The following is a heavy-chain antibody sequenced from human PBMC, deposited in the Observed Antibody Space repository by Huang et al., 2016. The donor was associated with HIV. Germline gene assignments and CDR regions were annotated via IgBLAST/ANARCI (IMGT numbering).Heavy chain of an antibody. CDR3: VKGDIVGTANFFDY. CDR2: ISWNSANI. D-gene: IGHD1-26*01. CDR1: GFRFDNSA. V-gene: IGHV3-9*01. Sequence: EVQLVESGGNLIQTGGSLRHACAASGFRFDNSAMDWVRQAPGKGVEWVSSISWNSANIAYGDSVKGRFTISRDNARNSLYLQMNSLRPDDTALYYCVKGDIVGTANFFDYWGQGTQVSVSS. J-gene: IGHJ4*02.